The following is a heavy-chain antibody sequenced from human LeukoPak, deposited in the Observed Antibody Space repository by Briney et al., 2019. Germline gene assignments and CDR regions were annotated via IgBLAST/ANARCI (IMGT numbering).Heavy chain of an antibody. D-gene: IGHD3/OR15-3a*01. J-gene: IGHJ4*02. Sequence: GGSLRLSCAASGFTFSTYSMNWVRQAPGKGLEWSSYIRSSHNTIHYADSVKGRFTISSDNAKNSLFLQMNTLRAEDTAVYYCARTGLGMYSFDYWGQGTLVTVSS. CDR2: IRSSHNTI. CDR1: GFTFSTYS. V-gene: IGHV3-48*01. CDR3: ARTGLGMYSFDY.